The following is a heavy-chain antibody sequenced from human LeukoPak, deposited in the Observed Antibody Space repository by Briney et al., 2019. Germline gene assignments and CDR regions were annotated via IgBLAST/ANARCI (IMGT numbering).Heavy chain of an antibody. CDR2: IRGSDGNT. V-gene: IGHV3-23*01. D-gene: IGHD3-10*01. CDR3: VKDRYVARGDYLDF. Sequence: AGSLTLSCVASAFTFNNYYMTWVRQAPGKGLEWVSTIRGSDGNTYYADSVKGRFTISRDNAKNTQSLQMSSLRTEDTAIYYCVKDRYVARGDYLDFWGQGTLVTVSS. J-gene: IGHJ4*02. CDR1: AFTFNNYY.